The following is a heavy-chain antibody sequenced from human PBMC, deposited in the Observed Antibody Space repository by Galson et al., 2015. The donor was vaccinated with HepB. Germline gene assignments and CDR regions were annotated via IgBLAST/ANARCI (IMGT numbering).Heavy chain of an antibody. V-gene: IGHV3-23*01. Sequence: SLRLSCAASGFTFSSYAMSWVRQAPGKGLEWVSAISGSGGSTYYADSVKGRFTISRDNSKNTLYLQMNSLRAEDTAVYYCAKDSRGYCSSTSCRANYDYWGQGTLVTVSS. J-gene: IGHJ4*02. CDR1: GFTFSSYA. D-gene: IGHD2-2*01. CDR3: AKDSRGYCSSTSCRANYDY. CDR2: ISGSGGST.